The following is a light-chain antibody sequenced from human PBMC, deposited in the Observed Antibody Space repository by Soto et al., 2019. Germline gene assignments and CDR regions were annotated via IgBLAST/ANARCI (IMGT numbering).Light chain of an antibody. Sequence: QSALTQPASVSGSPGQSIAISFTGTSSDVGGYKSVSWYQQDPGKAPKLLIYDVNNRPSGISDRFSGSKSGNTASLTISGLQAEDEADYYCSSYTSSYSYVFGTGTKLTVL. CDR2: DVN. CDR3: SSYTSSYSYV. V-gene: IGLV2-14*01. J-gene: IGLJ1*01. CDR1: SSDVGGYKS.